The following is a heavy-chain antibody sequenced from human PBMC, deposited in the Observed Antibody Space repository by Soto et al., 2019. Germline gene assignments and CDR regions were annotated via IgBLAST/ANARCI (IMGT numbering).Heavy chain of an antibody. J-gene: IGHJ6*02. CDR2: INPSGGST. D-gene: IGHD6-13*01. V-gene: IGHV1-46*01. CDR3: ARDRGRAAAGEYHYYGMDV. CDR1: GYTFTSYY. Sequence: GASVKVSCKASGYTFTSYYMHWVRQAPGHGLEWMGVINPSGGSTDYAQKSQGRITMTRDTSTSTVYMELSSLRSEDTAVYYCARDRGRAAAGEYHYYGMDVWGQGTTVTVSS.